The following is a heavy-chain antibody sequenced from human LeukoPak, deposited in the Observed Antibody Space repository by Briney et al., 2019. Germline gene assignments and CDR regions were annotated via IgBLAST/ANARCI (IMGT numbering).Heavy chain of an antibody. CDR1: GGSISSYY. CDR2: IYTSGST. V-gene: IGHV4-4*07. J-gene: IGHJ5*02. CDR3: ARSGSFSDWFDP. Sequence: SETLSLTCTVSGGSISSYYWSWIRQPAGKGLEWIGRIYTSGSTNYNPSLKSRVTMSVDTSKNQFSLKLSSVTAADTAAYYCARSGSFSDWFDPWGQGTLVTVSS. D-gene: IGHD1-26*01.